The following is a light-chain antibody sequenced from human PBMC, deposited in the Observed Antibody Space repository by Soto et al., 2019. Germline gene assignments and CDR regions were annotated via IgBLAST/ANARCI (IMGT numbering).Light chain of an antibody. J-gene: IGLJ1*01. V-gene: IGLV1-47*01. CDR2: RNN. CDR1: SSNIGSNY. Sequence: QPVLTQPPSASGTPGQRVTISCSGSSSNIGSNYVYWYQQLPGTAPKLLIYRNNQRPSGVPDRFSGSKSGTSASLAISGLLSEDEADYYCAAWDDSLSAHYVFGTGTKLTVL. CDR3: AAWDDSLSAHYV.